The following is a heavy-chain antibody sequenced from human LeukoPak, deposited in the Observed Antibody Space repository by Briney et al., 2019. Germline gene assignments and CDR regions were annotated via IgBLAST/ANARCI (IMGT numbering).Heavy chain of an antibody. Sequence: SETLSLTCTVSGGSISSSSYYWGWIRQPPGKGLEWIGSIYYSGSTYYNPSLKSRVTISVDTSKNQFSLKLSSVTAADTAVYYCARDGSSWYFSFNNWFDPWGQGTLVTVSS. V-gene: IGHV4-39*02. CDR1: GGSISSSSYY. CDR2: IYYSGST. D-gene: IGHD6-13*01. J-gene: IGHJ5*02. CDR3: ARDGSSWYFSFNNWFDP.